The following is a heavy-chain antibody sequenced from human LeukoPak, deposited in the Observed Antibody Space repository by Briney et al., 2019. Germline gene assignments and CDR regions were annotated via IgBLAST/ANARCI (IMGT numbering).Heavy chain of an antibody. CDR2: IYYSGST. CDR3: ARDIYGYSDY. CDR1: GGSISSSSYY. V-gene: IGHV4-39*07. J-gene: IGHJ4*02. Sequence: SETLSLTCTVSGGSISSSSYYWGWIRQPPGKGLEWIGSIYYSGSTYYNPSLKSRVTISVDTPKNQFSLKLSSVTAADTAVYYCARDIYGYSDYWGQGTLVTVSS. D-gene: IGHD2-21*01.